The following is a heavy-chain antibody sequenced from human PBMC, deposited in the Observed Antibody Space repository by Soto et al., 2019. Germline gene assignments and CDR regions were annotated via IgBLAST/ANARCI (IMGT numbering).Heavy chain of an antibody. CDR1: GFSFSGYA. CDR2: ITASGDAT. Sequence: VQLLESGGGLVQPGGSLRLSCAASGFSFSGYAMSWVRQAPGKGLEWISSITASGDATYYADSVKGRFTISSDNSKSTLFLQLNILGVDATAIYYCVEPGACWTRWGQGTLVAVSS. V-gene: IGHV3-23*01. CDR3: VEPGACWTR. J-gene: IGHJ1*01. D-gene: IGHD1-1*01.